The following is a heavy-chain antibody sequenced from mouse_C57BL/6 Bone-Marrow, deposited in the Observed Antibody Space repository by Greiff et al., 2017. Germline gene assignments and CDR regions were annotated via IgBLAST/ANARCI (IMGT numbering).Heavy chain of an antibody. CDR3: ARGGSHRDY. D-gene: IGHD1-1*01. Sequence: QVQLQQSGAELAKPGASVKLSCKASGYTFTSYWMHWVKQRPGQGLEWIGYINPSSGYTKYNQKFKGKATLTVDTSSSTAYMQLSSLTSEDSAVYYCARGGSHRDYWGQGTSVTVSS. V-gene: IGHV1-7*01. CDR1: GYTFTSYW. CDR2: INPSSGYT. J-gene: IGHJ4*01.